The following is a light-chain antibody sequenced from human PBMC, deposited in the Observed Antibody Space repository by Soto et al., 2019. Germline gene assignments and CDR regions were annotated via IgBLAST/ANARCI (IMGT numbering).Light chain of an antibody. Sequence: QSALTQPASVSGSPGQSITISCTGTSSDVGGYTYVSWYQQHPGKAPKLMIYDVSNRPSGISNRFSGSKSGNTASLTISGLRAEDEAYYYCSSYRNSRTAVVFGGGTQLTVL. CDR2: DVS. CDR1: SSDVGGYTY. V-gene: IGLV2-14*01. CDR3: SSYRNSRTAVV. J-gene: IGLJ7*01.